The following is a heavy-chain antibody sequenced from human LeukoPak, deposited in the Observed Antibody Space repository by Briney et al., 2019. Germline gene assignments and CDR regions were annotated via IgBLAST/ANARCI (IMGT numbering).Heavy chain of an antibody. J-gene: IGHJ4*02. V-gene: IGHV3-23*01. Sequence: GGSLRLSCAASGFTFSSYAMSWVRQAPGKGLEWVSAIIPSGGSTYYADSVKGRFTISRDNSKNTLYLLMNSLRAEDTVVYYCARTRWSSSWYYFDSWGQGTLVTVSS. D-gene: IGHD6-13*01. CDR1: GFTFSSYA. CDR3: ARTRWSSSWYYFDS. CDR2: IIPSGGST.